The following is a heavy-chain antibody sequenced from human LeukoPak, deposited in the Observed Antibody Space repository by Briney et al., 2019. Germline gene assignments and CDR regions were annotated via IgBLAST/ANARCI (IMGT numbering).Heavy chain of an antibody. D-gene: IGHD1-14*01. V-gene: IGHV3-7*01. J-gene: IGHJ4*02. Sequence: PGGSLRLSCAASGFTFSTYWMGWVRQAPGKGLEWVANINQDEGEYYYVDSVKGRFTISRDNAKNSLYLQINSLRAEDTAVYYCAIIYNIDSTVFRPFDCWGQGTLVTVSS. CDR3: AIIYNIDSTVFRPFDC. CDR2: INQDEGEY. CDR1: GFTFSTYW.